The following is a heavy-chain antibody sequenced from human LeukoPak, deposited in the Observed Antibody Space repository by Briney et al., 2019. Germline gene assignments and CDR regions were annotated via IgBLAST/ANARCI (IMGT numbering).Heavy chain of an antibody. CDR1: GCSISSYY. CDR3: ARYVWGSYPTFEDC. D-gene: IGHD3-16*02. Sequence: PSETLSLTCTVSGCSISSYYWSWIRQPPGKGLEWVGYISYSGSTNYNPSLKSRVTISVDTSKNQFSLKLSSVTAADTAVYYCARYVWGSYPTFEDCWGQGTLVTVSS. V-gene: IGHV4-59*01. CDR2: ISYSGST. J-gene: IGHJ4*02.